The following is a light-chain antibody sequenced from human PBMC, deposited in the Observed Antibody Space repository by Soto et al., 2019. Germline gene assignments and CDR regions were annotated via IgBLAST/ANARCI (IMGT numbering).Light chain of an antibody. V-gene: IGKV3-20*01. CDR1: QSVSSSY. Sequence: EIVLTQSPGTQSLSPGERATLSCRASQSVSSSYLAWYQHKPGQAPRLLIYGVSSRATGIPDRFSGSGSGTHFTLTISRLEPEDFAVYYCHQFGTLPKTFGQGTKVEIK. J-gene: IGKJ1*01. CDR2: GVS. CDR3: HQFGTLPKT.